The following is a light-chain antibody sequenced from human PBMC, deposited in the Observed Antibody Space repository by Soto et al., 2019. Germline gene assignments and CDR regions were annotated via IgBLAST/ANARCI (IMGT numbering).Light chain of an antibody. CDR3: QQYGSSPRT. Sequence: EIVLTQSPGTLSLSPGERATLSCRASQSVSNNYLAWYQQKTGQDPRLLIYGASSRATGITDRLSGSGSGKDFTLTISRLETEEVAVYYCQQYGSSPRTFGQGTKVDIK. CDR1: QSVSNNY. J-gene: IGKJ1*01. V-gene: IGKV3-20*01. CDR2: GAS.